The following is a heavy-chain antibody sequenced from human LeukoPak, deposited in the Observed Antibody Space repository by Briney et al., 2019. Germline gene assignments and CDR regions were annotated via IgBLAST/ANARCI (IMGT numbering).Heavy chain of an antibody. J-gene: IGHJ1*01. CDR3: ARVQDGSSWYEYFQH. CDR2: ISGSGGST. D-gene: IGHD6-13*01. Sequence: GGSLRLSCAASGFTFSSYAMSWVRQAPGKGLEWVSAISGSGGSTYYADSVKGRFTISRDNSKNTLYLQMNSLRAEDTAVYYCARVQDGSSWYEYFQHWGQGTLVTVSS. V-gene: IGHV3-23*01. CDR1: GFTFSSYA.